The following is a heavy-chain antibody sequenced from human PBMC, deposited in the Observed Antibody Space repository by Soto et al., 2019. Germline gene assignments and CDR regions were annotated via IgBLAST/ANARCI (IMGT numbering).Heavy chain of an antibody. CDR3: AREVVPATVDFYYYYIDF. CDR2: IEHSGSS. J-gene: IGHJ6*03. V-gene: IGHV4-31*03. D-gene: IGHD2-2*01. Sequence: QVQLQESGPGLVKPSQTLSLTCTVSGGFISSGDYYWNWIRQLPGKGLEWIGYIEHSGSSFYNPSLQGRVALALDTSKNQFSLKPNSVTAAGTAVYYCAREVVPATVDFYYYYIDFWGKGTTVTVSS. CDR1: GGFISSGDYY.